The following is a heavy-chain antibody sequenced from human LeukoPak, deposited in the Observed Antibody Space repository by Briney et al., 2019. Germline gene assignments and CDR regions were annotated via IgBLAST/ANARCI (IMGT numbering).Heavy chain of an antibody. J-gene: IGHJ4*02. Sequence: GGSLRLSCAASGFTVSNNYMSWVRQTPGKGLEWVSAISAGGSGTYYVDSVKGRFTISRDNSKNKLYLQMNSLRAEDTAVYYCAKGASSPSRYHFDSWGQGTLVTVSS. D-gene: IGHD6-6*01. CDR2: ISAGGSGT. CDR3: AKGASSPSRYHFDS. V-gene: IGHV3-23*01. CDR1: GFTVSNNY.